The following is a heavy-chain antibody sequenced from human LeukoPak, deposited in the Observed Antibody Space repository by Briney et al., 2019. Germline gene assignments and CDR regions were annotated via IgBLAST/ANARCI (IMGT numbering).Heavy chain of an antibody. V-gene: IGHV1-2*02. D-gene: IGHD3-3*01. J-gene: IGHJ6*03. CDR3: ARGLTYDDFWSGYSEYYYYMDV. Sequence: ASVKVSCKASGYTFTGYYLLWVRQAPGQGLEWMGWINPNSGDSKYAQKFQGRVTMTRDTSISTAYMEPSRLRSDDTAVYYCARGLTYDDFWSGYSEYYYYMDVWGKGTTVTVSS. CDR2: INPNSGDS. CDR1: GYTFTGYY.